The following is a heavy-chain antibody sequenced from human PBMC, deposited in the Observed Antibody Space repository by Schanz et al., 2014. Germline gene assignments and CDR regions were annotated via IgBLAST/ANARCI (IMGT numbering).Heavy chain of an antibody. CDR2: IIPILGIA. V-gene: IGHV1-69*08. Sequence: QVQLVQSGAEVKKPGSSVKDSCKASGGTFSTYTISWVRQAPGQGLEWMGRIIPILGIATYAQKFQGRLTITADKSTSTAYMELSSLRSEDTAMYYCARDYYDSSGYYYCDYWGQGTLVTVSS. CDR3: ARDYYDSSGYYYCDY. J-gene: IGHJ4*02. D-gene: IGHD3-22*01. CDR1: GGTFSTYT.